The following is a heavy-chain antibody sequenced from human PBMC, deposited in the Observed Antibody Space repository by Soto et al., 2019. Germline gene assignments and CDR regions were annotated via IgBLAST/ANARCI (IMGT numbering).Heavy chain of an antibody. J-gene: IGHJ4*02. D-gene: IGHD3-22*01. Sequence: QITLKESGPTLVKPTQTLTLTCTFSGFSLSTSGVGVGWIRQPPGKALEWLAVIYWNDDKRYSPSLKSRLTITKDTSKNQVVLTMTNMDPVDTATYYCTTLGPYYYDSSGYPWYYFDYWGQGTLVTVSS. CDR1: GFSLSTSGVG. V-gene: IGHV2-5*01. CDR2: IYWNDDK. CDR3: TTLGPYYYDSSGYPWYYFDY.